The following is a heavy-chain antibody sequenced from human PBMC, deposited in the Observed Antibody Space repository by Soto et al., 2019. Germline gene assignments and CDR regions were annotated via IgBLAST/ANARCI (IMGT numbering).Heavy chain of an antibody. D-gene: IGHD1-26*01. CDR2: ISSLSSPR. J-gene: IGHJ4*02. CDR1: GFTFSGYS. V-gene: IGHV3-48*02. CDR3: AREDILGARSFDY. Sequence: GGSLRLSYAASGFTFSGYSMNWVRQAPGKGLEWVSYISSLSSPRYYAESVEGRFIISRDNAKNSLYLQMNSLRDEDTAVYFCAREDILGARSFDYWGQGTLVTVSS.